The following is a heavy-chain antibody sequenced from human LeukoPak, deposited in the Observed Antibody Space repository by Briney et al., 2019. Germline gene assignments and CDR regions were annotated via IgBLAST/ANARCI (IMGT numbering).Heavy chain of an antibody. J-gene: IGHJ4*02. CDR1: GFTFSSYA. Sequence: PGGSLRLSCAASGFTFSSYAMSWVRQAPGKGLEWVSAISGSGGSTYYADSVKGRFTISRDNSKNTLYLQMNSLRAEDTAVYYCAKETGSSHFIGYYFDYWGQGTLVTVSS. V-gene: IGHV3-23*01. CDR2: ISGSGGST. D-gene: IGHD6-13*01. CDR3: AKETGSSHFIGYYFDY.